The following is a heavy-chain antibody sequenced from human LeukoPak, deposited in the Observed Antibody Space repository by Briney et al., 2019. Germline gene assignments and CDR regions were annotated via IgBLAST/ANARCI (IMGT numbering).Heavy chain of an antibody. D-gene: IGHD4-17*01. V-gene: IGHV4-34*01. CDR3: ARGFVGYGDRGFDP. Sequence: SETLSLTCAVSGGSFSGYYWSWIRQPPGKGLEWIGEINHSGSTNYNPSLKSRVTISVDTSKNQFSLKLSSVTAADTAVYYCARGFVGYGDRGFDPWGQGTLVTVSS. CDR1: GGSFSGYY. CDR2: INHSGST. J-gene: IGHJ5*02.